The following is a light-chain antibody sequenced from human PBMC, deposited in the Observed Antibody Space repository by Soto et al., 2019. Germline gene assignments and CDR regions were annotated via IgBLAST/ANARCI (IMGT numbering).Light chain of an antibody. CDR1: QSVSSY. V-gene: IGKV3-11*01. CDR2: DAS. J-gene: IGKJ4*01. CDR3: QQRSNWPPVT. Sequence: EIVLTQSPATLSLSPGERATLSYRASQSVSSYLAWYQQKPGQAPRLLIYDASNGATGIPASFSGSRSGTDFTLTISSLEPEDFAVYYCQQRSNWPPVTFGGGTKVEIK.